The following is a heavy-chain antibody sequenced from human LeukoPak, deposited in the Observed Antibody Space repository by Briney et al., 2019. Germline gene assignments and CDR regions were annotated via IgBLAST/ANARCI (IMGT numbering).Heavy chain of an antibody. CDR1: GFTFSSYD. CDR3: ASSSGWYYYYMDV. Sequence: GGSLRLSCAASGFTFSSYDMHWVRQATGKGLEWASAIGVAGDTYYPCSVKGRFTISRENAKNSLYLQMNSLRAGDTAVYYCASSSGWYYYYMDVWGKGTTVTVSS. J-gene: IGHJ6*03. V-gene: IGHV3-13*01. D-gene: IGHD6-19*01. CDR2: IGVAGDT.